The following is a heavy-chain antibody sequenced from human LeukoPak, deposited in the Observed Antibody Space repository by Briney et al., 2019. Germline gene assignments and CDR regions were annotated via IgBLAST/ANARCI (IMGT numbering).Heavy chain of an antibody. CDR3: ARAQTRYVVVVAATHNWFDP. V-gene: IGHV4-59*12. D-gene: IGHD2-15*01. Sequence: SETLSLTCTVSGGSISSYYWSWIRQPPGKGLEWIGYIYYSGSTNYNPSLKSRVTISVDTSKNQFSLKLSSVTAADTAVYYCARAQTRYVVVVAATHNWFDPWGQGTLVTVSS. J-gene: IGHJ5*02. CDR2: IYYSGST. CDR1: GGSISSYY.